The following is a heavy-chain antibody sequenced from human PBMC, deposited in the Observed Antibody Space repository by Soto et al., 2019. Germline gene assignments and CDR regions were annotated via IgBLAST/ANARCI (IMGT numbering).Heavy chain of an antibody. CDR1: GFTFGDYA. J-gene: IGHJ4*02. Sequence: GGSLRLSCTASGFTFGDYAMSWFRQAPGKGLEWVGFIRSKAYGGTTEYAASVKGRFTISRDDSKSIAYLQMNSLKTEDTAVYYCTRDPGGWDRDIFDYWGQGTLVTVSS. CDR3: TRDPGGWDRDIFDY. D-gene: IGHD2-15*01. V-gene: IGHV3-49*03. CDR2: IRSKAYGGTT.